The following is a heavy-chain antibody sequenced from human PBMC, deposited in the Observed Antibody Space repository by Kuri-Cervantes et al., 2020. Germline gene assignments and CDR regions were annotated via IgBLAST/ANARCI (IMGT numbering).Heavy chain of an antibody. CDR2: INSNSVGT. J-gene: IGHJ6*02. Sequence: ASVKVSCKASGYTFTGYYMHWVRQAPGQGLEWMGWINSNSVGTNYAQKFQGWVTMTRDTSISTAYMELSRLRSDDTAVYYCARGESGVYSNSWYYTRYYYYGMDFWGQGTTVTVSS. CDR1: GYTFTGYY. V-gene: IGHV1-2*04. CDR3: ARGESGVYSNSWYYTRYYYYGMDF. D-gene: IGHD6-13*01.